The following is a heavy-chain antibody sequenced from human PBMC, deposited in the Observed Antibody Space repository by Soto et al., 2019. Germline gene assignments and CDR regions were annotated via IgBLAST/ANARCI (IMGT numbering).Heavy chain of an antibody. V-gene: IGHV3-23*01. CDR2: IGGDGGST. CDR3: GREQQLAFYFDY. Sequence: PGGSLRLSCAASGFTFSNYAMSWVRQAPGKGLEWVSVIGGDGGSTYYADSVKGRFTVSRDNSKNTLYLQMNSLRAEDTAVYYCGREQQLAFYFDYWGQGTLVTVSS. J-gene: IGHJ4*02. CDR1: GFTFSNYA. D-gene: IGHD6-13*01.